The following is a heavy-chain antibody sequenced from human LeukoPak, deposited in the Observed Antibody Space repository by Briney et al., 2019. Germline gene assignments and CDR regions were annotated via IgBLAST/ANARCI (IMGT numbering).Heavy chain of an antibody. V-gene: IGHV3-66*01. CDR2: IYSGGST. CDR3: VTETTVTGWGY. D-gene: IGHD4-17*01. J-gene: IGHJ4*02. CDR1: ELSVGSNY. Sequence: GGSLRLSCAASELSVGSNYMTSVRQAPGKGLEWVSLIYSGGSTYYADSVKGRFTISRDNPKNTLYLQMNSLRAEDTAMYYCVTETTVTGWGYWGQGTLVTVSS.